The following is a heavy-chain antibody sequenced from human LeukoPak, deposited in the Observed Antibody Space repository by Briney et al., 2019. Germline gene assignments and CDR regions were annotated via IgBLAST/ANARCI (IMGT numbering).Heavy chain of an antibody. V-gene: IGHV4-4*02. CDR2: IYTSGST. Sequence: SETLSLTCAVSGGSISSSNWWSWVRQPPGKGLEWIGRIYTSGSTNYNPSLKSRVTMSVDTSKNQFSLKLSSVTAADTAVYYCARDLIGEFDYDSTGGGNYFDYWGQGTLVTVSS. CDR3: ARDLIGEFDYDSTGGGNYFDY. CDR1: GGSISSSNW. J-gene: IGHJ4*02. D-gene: IGHD3-22*01.